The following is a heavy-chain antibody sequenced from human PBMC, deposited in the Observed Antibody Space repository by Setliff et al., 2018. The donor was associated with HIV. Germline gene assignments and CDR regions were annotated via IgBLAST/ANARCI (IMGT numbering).Heavy chain of an antibody. J-gene: IGHJ4*02. CDR1: GYSIRRGYY. D-gene: IGHD6-19*01. CDR2: IYHSGST. Sequence: SETLSLTCAVSGYSIRRGYYWGWIRQPPGKGLEWIGSIYHSGSTYYNPSLKSRVTISVDTSKNQFSLKLSSVTAADTAVYFCATSVVGVAGSRDIDYWGQGTLVTVSS. CDR3: ATSVVGVAGSRDIDY. V-gene: IGHV4-38-2*01.